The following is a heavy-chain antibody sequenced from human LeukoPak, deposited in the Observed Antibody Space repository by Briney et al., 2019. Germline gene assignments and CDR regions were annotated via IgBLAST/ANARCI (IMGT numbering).Heavy chain of an antibody. D-gene: IGHD6-13*01. Sequence: SETLSLTCTVSGVSISSYYWSWIRQPPGKGLEWIGYIYYSGSTNYNPSLKSRVTISVDTSKNQFSLKLSSVTAADTAVYYCARREQQLVFGWFDPWGQGTLVTVSS. CDR2: IYYSGST. CDR3: ARREQQLVFGWFDP. J-gene: IGHJ5*02. V-gene: IGHV4-59*08. CDR1: GVSISSYY.